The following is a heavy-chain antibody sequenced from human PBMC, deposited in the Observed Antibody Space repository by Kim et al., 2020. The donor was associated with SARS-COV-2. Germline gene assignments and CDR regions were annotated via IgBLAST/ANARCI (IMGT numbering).Heavy chain of an antibody. D-gene: IGHD6-13*01. CDR3: ARVWAAAGTSHFDY. CDR2: ISAYNGNT. V-gene: IGHV1-18*01. CDR1: GYTFTSYG. J-gene: IGHJ4*02. Sequence: ASVKVSCKASGYTFTSYGISWVRQAHGQGLEWMGWISAYNGNTNYAQKLQGRVTMTTDTSTSTAYMELRSLRSDDTAVYYCARVWAAAGTSHFDYWGQGTLVTVSS.